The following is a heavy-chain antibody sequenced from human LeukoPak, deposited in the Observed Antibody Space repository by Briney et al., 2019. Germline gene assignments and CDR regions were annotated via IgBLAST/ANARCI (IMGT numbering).Heavy chain of an antibody. J-gene: IGHJ4*02. D-gene: IGHD3-22*01. CDR1: GFTFSNSW. V-gene: IGHV3-7*01. Sequence: GGSLRLSCAASGFTFSNSWMSWVRQAPERGLEWVANIKADGSQKYYVDSVKGRFTISRDNAKNSLYLQMNSLRAEDTAVYYCASSSGSFWGQGTLVTVSS. CDR2: IKADGSQK. CDR3: ASSSGSF.